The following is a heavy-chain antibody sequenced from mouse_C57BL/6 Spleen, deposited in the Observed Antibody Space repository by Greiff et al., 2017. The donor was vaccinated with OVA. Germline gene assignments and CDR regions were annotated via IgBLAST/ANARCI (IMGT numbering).Heavy chain of an antibody. V-gene: IGHV1-69*01. Sequence: QVQLQQPGAELVMPGATVKLSCKASGYTFTSYWMHWVKQRPGQGLEWIGEIDPSDSYTNYNQKFKGKSTLTVDKSSSTAYMQLSSLTSEDSAVYYCARCYYGSSHWYCDVWGTGTTVTVSS. D-gene: IGHD1-1*01. CDR2: IDPSDSYT. J-gene: IGHJ1*03. CDR1: GYTFTSYW. CDR3: ARCYYGSSHWYCDV.